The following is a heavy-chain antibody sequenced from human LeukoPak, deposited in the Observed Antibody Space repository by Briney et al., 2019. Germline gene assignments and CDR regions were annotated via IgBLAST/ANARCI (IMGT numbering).Heavy chain of an antibody. CDR2: IFTGGGT. CDR3: ARGGDILTGYYFDY. V-gene: IGHV3-53*01. CDR1: GFSVRTNF. D-gene: IGHD3-9*01. J-gene: IGHJ4*02. Sequence: PGGSLRLSCAVSGFSVRTNFMSWVRQAPGKGLEWVSVIFTGGGTDHADSVKGRFTISRDNAKNSLYLQMNSLRAEDTAVYYCARGGDILTGYYFDYWGQGTLVTVSS.